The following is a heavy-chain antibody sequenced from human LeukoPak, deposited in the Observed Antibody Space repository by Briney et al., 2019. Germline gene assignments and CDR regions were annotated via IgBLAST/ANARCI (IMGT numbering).Heavy chain of an antibody. CDR1: GFTASSNY. J-gene: IGHJ4*02. Sequence: PGGSLRLSCAASGFTASSNYMSWVRQAPGNRLKWFSVIYSGGSTYYPGSVKARFTISRDNSKSTLYFQLNSLTAQDTAVYYCASRGASFDYWGQGTLVTVSS. CDR2: IYSGGST. CDR3: ASRGASFDY. D-gene: IGHD1-26*01. V-gene: IGHV3-53*01.